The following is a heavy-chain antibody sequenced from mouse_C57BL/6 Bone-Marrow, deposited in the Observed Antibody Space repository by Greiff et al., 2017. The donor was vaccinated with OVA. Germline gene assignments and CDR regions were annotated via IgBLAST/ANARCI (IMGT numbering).Heavy chain of an antibody. CDR3: ARSGSRPWYFDV. CDR2: IGPGSGST. J-gene: IGHJ1*03. CDR1: GYTFTDYY. D-gene: IGHD1-1*01. Sequence: VQLQQSGAELVKPGASVKISCKASGYTFTDYYINWVKQRPGQGLEWIGKIGPGSGSTYYKEKFKGQATLTADKSSSTAYMQLSSLTYEDSAVYFWARSGSRPWYFDVWGTGTTVTVSS. V-gene: IGHV1-77*01.